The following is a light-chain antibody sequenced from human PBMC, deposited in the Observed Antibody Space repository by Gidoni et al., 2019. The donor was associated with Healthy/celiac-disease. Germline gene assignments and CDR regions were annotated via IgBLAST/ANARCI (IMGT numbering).Light chain of an antibody. CDR1: QRLLHSNGYNY. J-gene: IGKJ1*01. V-gene: IGKV2-28*01. Sequence: DLVITQSPLSLPVTPGEPAAIPCRSSQRLLHSNGYNYLDWYLQKPGQSPQLLIYLGSNRASGVPDRFSGRGSGTDFTLTISRLEAEDVGVYYCMQALQTPRTFGQGTKVEIK. CDR2: LGS. CDR3: MQALQTPRT.